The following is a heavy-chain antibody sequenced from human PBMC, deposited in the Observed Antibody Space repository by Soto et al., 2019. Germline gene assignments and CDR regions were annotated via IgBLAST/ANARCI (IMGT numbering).Heavy chain of an antibody. CDR3: ARPGAGYCISTSRSNDYSYGMDV. CDR1: RYTFTSYY. CDR2: INPSGGST. J-gene: IGHJ6*02. Sequence: ASVKVSCKASRYTFTSYYMHWVRQAPGQGLEWMGIINPSGGSTSYAQKFQGRVTMTRDTSTSTVHMELSSLRSEDTAVYYCARPGAGYCISTSRSNDYSYGMDVWGQGTTVTVSS. D-gene: IGHD2-2*01. V-gene: IGHV1-46*01.